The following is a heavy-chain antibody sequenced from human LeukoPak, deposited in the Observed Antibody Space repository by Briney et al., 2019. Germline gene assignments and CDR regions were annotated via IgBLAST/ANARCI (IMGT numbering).Heavy chain of an antibody. J-gene: IGHJ4*02. CDR2: IIPIFGTA. CDR3: ASEGYSAECDY. D-gene: IGHD1-26*01. Sequence: ASVTVSCKASGGTFSSYAISWVRQAPGQGLEWMGGIIPIFGTANYAQKFQGRVTITADESTSTAYMELSSLRSEDTAVYYCASEGYSAECDYWGQGTLVTVPS. V-gene: IGHV1-69*13. CDR1: GGTFSSYA.